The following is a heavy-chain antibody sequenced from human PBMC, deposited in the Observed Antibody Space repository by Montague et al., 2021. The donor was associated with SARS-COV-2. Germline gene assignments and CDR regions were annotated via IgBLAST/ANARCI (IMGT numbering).Heavy chain of an antibody. CDR2: SYYNRST. Sequence: SETLSLTCTVSGGSTSSDYWSWIRKPQGKGQDWIGYSYYNRSTNYNHNLKSRVTISLDTSKTQFYLKLNSVTAADTAVYYCARARYGPDAVDFWGQGTLVTVSS. D-gene: IGHD3-10*01. V-gene: IGHV4-59*01. CDR3: ARARYGPDAVDF. J-gene: IGHJ3*01. CDR1: GGSTSSDY.